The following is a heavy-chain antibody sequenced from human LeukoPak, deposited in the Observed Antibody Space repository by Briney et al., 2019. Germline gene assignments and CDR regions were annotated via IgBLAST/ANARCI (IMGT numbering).Heavy chain of an antibody. Sequence: ASVKISCTGPDYTFTTNSISTVRQAPGQGLEWMGWISAYNGNTHYAQKLQGRVTMTTDTSTSTAYMEPRSLRSDDKAVYYRAREVMQLWVESYYWGQGTLVTVSS. D-gene: IGHD5-18*01. CDR1: DYTFTTNS. J-gene: IGHJ4*02. CDR2: ISAYNGNT. V-gene: IGHV1-18*01. CDR3: AREVMQLWVESYY.